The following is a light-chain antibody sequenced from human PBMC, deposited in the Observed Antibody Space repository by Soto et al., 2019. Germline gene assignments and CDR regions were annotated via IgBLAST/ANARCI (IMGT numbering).Light chain of an antibody. CDR3: QQYASSLT. Sequence: EIVLTQSPGTLSLSPGERATLSCRASQSVSSSYLAWYQQKPGQAPRLLIYGASSRATGIPDRFSGSGSGTDFTLTISRLEPEDFAVYHCQQYASSLTFGQGTRLEIK. V-gene: IGKV3-20*01. CDR1: QSVSSSY. J-gene: IGKJ5*01. CDR2: GAS.